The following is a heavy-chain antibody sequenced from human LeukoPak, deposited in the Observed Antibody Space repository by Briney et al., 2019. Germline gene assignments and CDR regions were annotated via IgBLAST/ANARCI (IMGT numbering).Heavy chain of an antibody. D-gene: IGHD2-8*01. CDR3: ARENYCTNGVCWAFDP. J-gene: IGHJ5*02. V-gene: IGHV4-39*07. Sequence: KPSETLSLTCTVSGGSISSSDYYWGWIRQPPGKGLEWIGNIYYTGSSSYNSSLKSRVTTSVDTSKNQFSLQLSSVTAADTAVYYCARENYCTNGVCWAFDPWGQGTLVTVSS. CDR1: GGSISSSDYY. CDR2: IYYTGSS.